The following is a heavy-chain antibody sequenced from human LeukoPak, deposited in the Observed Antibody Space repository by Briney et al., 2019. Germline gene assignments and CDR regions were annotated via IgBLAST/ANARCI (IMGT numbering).Heavy chain of an antibody. J-gene: IGHJ3*02. D-gene: IGHD3-22*01. CDR2: IKQDGSEK. CDR3: ARARWRITMIGPHDASDI. CDR1: GFTFSSYW. Sequence: GGSLRLFCAASGFTFSSYWMSWVRQAPGKGLEWVANIKQDGSEKYYVDSVKGRFTISRDNAKNSPYLQMNSQRAEDTAVYYCARARWRITMIGPHDASDIWGQGTMVTVSS. V-gene: IGHV3-7*03.